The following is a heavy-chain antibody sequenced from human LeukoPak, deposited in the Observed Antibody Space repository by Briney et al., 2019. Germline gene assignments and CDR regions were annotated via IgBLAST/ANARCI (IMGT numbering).Heavy chain of an antibody. V-gene: IGHV4-4*07. D-gene: IGHD3-22*01. CDR3: ARDRNYYDRSGYYYDSSYYMDV. Sequence: SETLSLTCSGSGGSISGYYWSWIRQPAGKGLEWIGRMFPSGRANYNPSLKSRVTMSVDTSKNQFSLKLNSVTAADTAVYYCARDRNYYDRSGYYYDSSYYMDVWGKGTTVTVSS. J-gene: IGHJ6*03. CDR1: GGSISGYY. CDR2: MFPSGRA.